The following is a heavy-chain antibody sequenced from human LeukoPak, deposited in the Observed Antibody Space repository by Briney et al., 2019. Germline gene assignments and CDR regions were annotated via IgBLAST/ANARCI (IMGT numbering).Heavy chain of an antibody. CDR3: AREVGSSRAFDI. D-gene: IGHD2-15*01. V-gene: IGHV3-11*05. J-gene: IGHJ3*02. CDR2: FDRGRDGK. CDR1: GFRFSDYY. Sequence: GGSLRLSCAGSGFRFSDYYMAWIRQTPGRGLQRVSFFDRGRDGKAHADSVQGRFTFSRDNDKNSLYLLLNSLTAEDTAVYYCAREVGSSRAFDIWGQGTMVTVSS.